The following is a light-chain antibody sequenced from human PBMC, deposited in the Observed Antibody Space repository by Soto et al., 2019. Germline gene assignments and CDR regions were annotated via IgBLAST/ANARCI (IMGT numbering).Light chain of an antibody. Sequence: EIVLTQSPGTLSLSPGERATLSCRASQSVYNNYLAWYQQNPGQTPRLLVNGASNRATGIPDRFSGGGSGTDFTLTISSLEPEDFAVYYCQQYGLPPHSFGQGTRVEIK. CDR1: QSVYNNY. V-gene: IGKV3-20*01. J-gene: IGKJ2*01. CDR2: GAS. CDR3: QQYGLPPHS.